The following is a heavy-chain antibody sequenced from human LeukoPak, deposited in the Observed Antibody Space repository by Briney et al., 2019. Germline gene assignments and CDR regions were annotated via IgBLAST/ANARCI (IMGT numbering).Heavy chain of an antibody. V-gene: IGHV1-18*01. CDR2: ISAYNGNT. J-gene: IGHJ6*03. Sequence: ASVKVSCKASGYTFTSYGISWVRQAPGQGVEGLGWISAYNGNTNYAQKLQGRVTMTTDTSTSTAYMELRSLRSDDTAVYYCARDREEGSSSWFYYYYYMDVWGKGTTVTVSS. CDR3: ARDREEGSSSWFYYYYYMDV. CDR1: GYTFTSYG. D-gene: IGHD6-13*01.